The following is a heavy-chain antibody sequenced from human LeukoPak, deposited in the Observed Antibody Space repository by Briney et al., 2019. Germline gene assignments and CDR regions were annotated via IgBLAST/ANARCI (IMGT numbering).Heavy chain of an antibody. CDR1: GGSISSYY. CDR3: ARERYSSSWGPSNYYYYYYMDV. J-gene: IGHJ6*03. D-gene: IGHD6-13*01. Sequence: SETLSLTCTVSGGSISSYYWSWIRQPPGKGLEWIGYIYYSGSTNYNPSLKSRVTISVDTSKNQFSLKLSSVTAADTAVYYCARERYSSSWGPSNYYYYYYMDVWGKGTTVTISS. CDR2: IYYSGST. V-gene: IGHV4-59*01.